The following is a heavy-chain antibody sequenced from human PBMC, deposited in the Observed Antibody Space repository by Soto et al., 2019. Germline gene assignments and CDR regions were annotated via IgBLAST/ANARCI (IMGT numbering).Heavy chain of an antibody. Sequence: GGSLRLSCAASGFTFSSYSMNWVRRAPGKGLEWVSYISSSSSTIYYADSVKGRFTISRDNAKNSLYLQMNSLRAEDTAVYYCARGPKAPAADSRLWFDPWGQGTLVTVSS. V-gene: IGHV3-48*01. J-gene: IGHJ5*02. CDR2: ISSSSSTI. CDR1: GFTFSSYS. D-gene: IGHD2-2*01. CDR3: ARGPKAPAADSRLWFDP.